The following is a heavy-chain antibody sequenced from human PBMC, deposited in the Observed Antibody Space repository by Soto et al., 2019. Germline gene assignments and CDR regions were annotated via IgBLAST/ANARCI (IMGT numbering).Heavy chain of an antibody. J-gene: IGHJ4*02. CDR2: ISYDGSKK. CDR1: GFTFRSYD. CDR3: ASRIAVTAIEY. Sequence: GGSLRLSCTASGFTFRSYDMHWVRQALGKGLEWVALISYDGSKKYYADSVKGRFTISRDNSRNTLYLQMNSPRGDDTAIYYCASRIAVTAIEYWGQGALVTVPQ. D-gene: IGHD6-19*01. V-gene: IGHV3-30*03.